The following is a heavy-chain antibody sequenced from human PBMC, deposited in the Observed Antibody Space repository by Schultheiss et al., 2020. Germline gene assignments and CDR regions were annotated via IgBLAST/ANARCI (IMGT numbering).Heavy chain of an antibody. Sequence: GGSLRLSCAASGFTFSSYGMHWFRQAPGKGLEWVAVISYDGSNKYYADSVKGRFTISRDNAKNSLYLQMNSLRAEDTALYYCAKDMTYSITNGVDYWGQGTLVTVSS. CDR2: ISYDGSNK. J-gene: IGHJ4*02. CDR1: GFTFSSYG. V-gene: IGHV3-30*18. D-gene: IGHD4-11*01. CDR3: AKDMTYSITNGVDY.